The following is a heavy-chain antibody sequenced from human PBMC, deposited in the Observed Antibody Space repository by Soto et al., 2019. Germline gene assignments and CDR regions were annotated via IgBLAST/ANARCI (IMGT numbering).Heavy chain of an antibody. CDR3: ARLITGTSSWFDP. CDR2: IYYSGST. Sequence: SETLSLTCTVSGGSISSYYWSWIRQPPGKGLEWIGYIYYSGSTNYNPSLKSRVTISVDTSKNQFSLKLSSVTAADTAVYYCARLITGTSSWFDPWGQGTLVPVSS. V-gene: IGHV4-59*01. CDR1: GGSISSYY. D-gene: IGHD1-20*01. J-gene: IGHJ5*02.